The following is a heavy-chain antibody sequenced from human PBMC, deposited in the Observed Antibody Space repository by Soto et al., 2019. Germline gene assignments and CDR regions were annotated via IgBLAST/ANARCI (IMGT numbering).Heavy chain of an antibody. CDR3: ASDRPAVAGTGLNY. Sequence: GGSLRLSCAASGCPFIKYWMNWVRQAPGKGLVWVSRLSDDGSSTSYADSVKGRFTISRDNAKSTLYLQMNSLRAEDTAVYYCASDRPAVAGTGLNYWGQGTLVTVSS. J-gene: IGHJ4*02. V-gene: IGHV3-74*01. CDR1: GCPFIKYW. D-gene: IGHD6-19*01. CDR2: LSDDGSST.